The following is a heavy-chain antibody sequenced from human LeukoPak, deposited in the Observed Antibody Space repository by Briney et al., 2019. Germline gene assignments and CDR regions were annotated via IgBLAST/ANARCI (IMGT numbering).Heavy chain of an antibody. CDR3: ARPVGVQWLRQPWDH. J-gene: IGHJ4*02. V-gene: IGHV4-39*01. Sequence: PSETLSLTCTASGDSISSSTYYWGWIRQPPRKGLEWLGSINYSGDTYYNPSLESRVTIFVNTSKNQYSLRLSSGTAADTAVYFWARPVGVQWLRQPWDHWGQGTLDSVSS. CDR1: GDSISSSTYY. CDR2: INYSGDT. D-gene: IGHD5-12*01.